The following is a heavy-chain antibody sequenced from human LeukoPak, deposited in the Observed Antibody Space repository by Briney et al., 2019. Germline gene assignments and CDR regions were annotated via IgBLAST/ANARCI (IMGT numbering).Heavy chain of an antibody. Sequence: GGSLRLSCAASGFTFSSYWMHWVRHAPGKGLVWVSRINSDGSSTSYADSVKGRFTISRDNAKDTLYLQMNSLRAEDTAVYYCARDMFGGHTGRDGYNPDYWGQGTLVTVSS. CDR2: INSDGSST. V-gene: IGHV3-74*01. D-gene: IGHD5-24*01. J-gene: IGHJ4*02. CDR3: ARDMFGGHTGRDGYNPDY. CDR1: GFTFSSYW.